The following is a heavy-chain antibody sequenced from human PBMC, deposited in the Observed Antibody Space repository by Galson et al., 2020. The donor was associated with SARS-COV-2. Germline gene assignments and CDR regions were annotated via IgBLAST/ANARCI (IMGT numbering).Heavy chain of an antibody. CDR1: GLSFSDSY. J-gene: IGHJ6*02. Sequence: TGGSLRLSCEGPGLSFSDSYMSWVRQAPGKGLEWVSYISSSGSHTSYADSVKGRFTISRDNDKNSGFLQMHSLTVEDTAVYYCARLDRGYQYGYAFYYNGMDVWGQGTTVTVSS. D-gene: IGHD5-12*01. CDR2: ISSSGSHT. V-gene: IGHV3-11*06. CDR3: ARLDRGYQYGYAFYYNGMDV.